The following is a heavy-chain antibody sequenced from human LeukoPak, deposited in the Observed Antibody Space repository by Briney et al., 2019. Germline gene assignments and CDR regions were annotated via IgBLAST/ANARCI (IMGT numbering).Heavy chain of an antibody. CDR1: GGSFSGYY. V-gene: IGHV4-34*01. Sequence: SETLSLTCAVYGGSFSGYYWSWIRRPPGKGLEWIGEINHSGSTNYNPSLKSRVTISVDTSKNQFSLKLSSVTAADTAVYYCARGSGWFPYYFDYWGQGTLVTVSS. J-gene: IGHJ4*02. CDR3: ARGSGWFPYYFDY. D-gene: IGHD6-19*01. CDR2: INHSGST.